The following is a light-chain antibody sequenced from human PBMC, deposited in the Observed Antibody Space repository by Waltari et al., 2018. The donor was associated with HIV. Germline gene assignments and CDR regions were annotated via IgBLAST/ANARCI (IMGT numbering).Light chain of an antibody. Sequence: QSALTQPASVSGSPGQSFPISCTGTSTDLGSYNLISWYQQHPGRAPKLLIYEVLKRPSGVSNRFSGSKSGSTASLTISGLQAEDEADYYCSSYAGRNIWLFGGGTKLTV. J-gene: IGLJ3*02. V-gene: IGLV2-23*02. CDR2: EVL. CDR1: STDLGSYNL. CDR3: SSYAGRNIWL.